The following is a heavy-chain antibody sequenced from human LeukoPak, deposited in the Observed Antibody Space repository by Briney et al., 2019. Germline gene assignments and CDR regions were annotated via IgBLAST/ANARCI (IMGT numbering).Heavy chain of an antibody. V-gene: IGHV3-33*05. D-gene: IGHD3-9*01. CDR1: GFTFRSYG. CDR3: AKAEGYDILTGLDY. CDR2: ISYDGTNE. Sequence: GGSLRLSCAASGFTFRSYGMHWVRQAPGKGLEWVAVISYDGTNEYYADSVKGRFTVSRDNSKISVSLRMNSLRTEDTAVYYCAKAEGYDILTGLDYWGQGTLVTVSS. J-gene: IGHJ4*02.